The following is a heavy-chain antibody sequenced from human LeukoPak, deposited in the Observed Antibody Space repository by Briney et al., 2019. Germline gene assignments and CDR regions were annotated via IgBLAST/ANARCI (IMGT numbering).Heavy chain of an antibody. D-gene: IGHD6-13*01. CDR3: VEDQSAIRFAH. CDR1: GFTFSSYG. CDR2: ISGSGGST. Sequence: GGSLRLSCAASGFTFSSYGMSWVRQAPGKGLEWVSAISGSGGSTYYADSVKGRFTISRDNSKNTLDLQMNTLRAADTAVYYCVEDQSAIRFAHWGQGTLVTVSS. J-gene: IGHJ4*02. V-gene: IGHV3-23*01.